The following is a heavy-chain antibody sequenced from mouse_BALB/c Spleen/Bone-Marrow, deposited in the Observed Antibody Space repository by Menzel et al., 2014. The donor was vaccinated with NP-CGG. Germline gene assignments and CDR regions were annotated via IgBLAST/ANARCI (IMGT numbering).Heavy chain of an antibody. CDR3: ARERTGFDY. J-gene: IGHJ2*01. CDR1: GFTFSYFG. V-gene: IGHV5-17*02. D-gene: IGHD4-1*01. Sequence: EVKLMESGGGLVQPGGSRKLSCAASGFTFSYFGMHWVRQAPEKGLEWVAYISSGSSIIYYADTVKGRFTTSRDNPKNTLFLQMTSLRSEDTAMYYCARERTGFDYWGQGTTLTVSS. CDR2: ISSGSSII.